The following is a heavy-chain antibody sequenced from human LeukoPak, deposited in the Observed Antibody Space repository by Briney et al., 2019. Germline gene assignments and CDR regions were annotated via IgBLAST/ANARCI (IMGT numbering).Heavy chain of an antibody. CDR3: ASEGTTGTTWGPDY. CDR2: IDSDGYST. Sequence: GGSLRLSCAASRFTFNTYWMHWVRQAPGKGLVWVSRIDSDGYSTAYADSVEGRLTISRDNAKNTLYLQMNSLRAEDTAVYYCASEGTTGTTWGPDYWGQGTLVTVSS. J-gene: IGHJ4*02. CDR1: RFTFNTYW. D-gene: IGHD1-1*01. V-gene: IGHV3-74*01.